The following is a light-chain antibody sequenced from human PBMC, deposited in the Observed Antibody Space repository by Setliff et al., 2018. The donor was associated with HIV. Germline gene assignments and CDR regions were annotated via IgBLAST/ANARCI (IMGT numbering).Light chain of an antibody. V-gene: IGLV2-14*03. Sequence: QSALTQPASVSGSPGQSTTISCTGTSSDVGGYKSVSWYQQHPGKAPKLMIFDVSNRPSGVSNRFSGSKSGNTASLTISGLQAEDEANYYCSSYTSSTTVVFGGGTKVTVL. CDR1: SSDVGGYKS. CDR2: DVS. J-gene: IGLJ2*01. CDR3: SSYTSSTTVV.